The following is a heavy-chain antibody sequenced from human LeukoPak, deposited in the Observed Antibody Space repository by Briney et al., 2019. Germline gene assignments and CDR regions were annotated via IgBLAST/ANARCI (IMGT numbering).Heavy chain of an antibody. V-gene: IGHV4-31*03. D-gene: IGHD2-2*01. J-gene: IGHJ5*02. Sequence: SETLSLTCTVSGGSTSSGGYYWSWIRQHPGKGLEWIGYIYYSGSTYYNPSLKSRVTISVDTSKNQFSLKLSSVTAADTAVYYCARGYCSSTSCPPGMVWFDPWGQGTLVTVSS. CDR2: IYYSGST. CDR3: ARGYCSSTSCPPGMVWFDP. CDR1: GGSTSSGGYY.